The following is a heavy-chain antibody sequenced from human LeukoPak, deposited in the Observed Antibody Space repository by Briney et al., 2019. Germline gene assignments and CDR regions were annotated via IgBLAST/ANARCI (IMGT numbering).Heavy chain of an antibody. CDR3: ARGRYDIVTGYYTGFDY. V-gene: IGHV1-69*05. D-gene: IGHD3-9*01. J-gene: IGHJ4*02. CDR2: VIPMFDTS. CDR1: GGTFNSYA. Sequence: SLKVSCKASGGTFNSYAFIWVRQAAGQGLEWMGRVIPMFDTSNYAHKFQGRVTITTDESTSTAYMELSSLRSEDTAVYYCARGRYDIVTGYYTGFDYWGQGTLVTVSS.